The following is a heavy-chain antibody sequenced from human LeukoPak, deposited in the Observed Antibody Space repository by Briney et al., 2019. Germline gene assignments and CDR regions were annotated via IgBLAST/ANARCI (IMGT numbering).Heavy chain of an antibody. Sequence: PGGSLRLSRAASGFTFSSYWMHWVRQAPGKGLVWVSRINSHGSSTSYADSVKGRFTISRDNAKNTLYLQMNSLRAEDTAVYYCARPLPFYYDSSGYYVSWGQGTLVTVFS. D-gene: IGHD3-22*01. CDR2: INSHGSST. V-gene: IGHV3-74*01. CDR3: ARPLPFYYDSSGYYVS. J-gene: IGHJ4*02. CDR1: GFTFSSYW.